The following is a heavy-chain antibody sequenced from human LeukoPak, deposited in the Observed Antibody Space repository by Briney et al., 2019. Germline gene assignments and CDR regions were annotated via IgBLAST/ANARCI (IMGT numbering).Heavy chain of an antibody. CDR3: AKDDSNNYYEY. J-gene: IGHJ4*02. D-gene: IGHD2-15*01. Sequence: GGSLRLSCAASGFTFSNSWMTWVRQAPGKGLEWVASISHDGGNKQYAESIKGRLTISRDNVKNSLYLEINSLRANDTAIYYCAKDDSNNYYEYWGQGTLVTVSS. V-gene: IGHV3-7*01. CDR1: GFTFSNSW. CDR2: ISHDGGNK.